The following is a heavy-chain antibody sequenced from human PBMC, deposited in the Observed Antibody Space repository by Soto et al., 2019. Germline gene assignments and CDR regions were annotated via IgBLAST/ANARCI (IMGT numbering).Heavy chain of an antibody. CDR2: IVFGSGNT. CDR3: AASYYDSSSFDI. J-gene: IGHJ3*02. CDR1: GFTFTSSA. D-gene: IGHD3-22*01. Sequence: AVKVSCKASGFTFTSSAVRWVRQAARQRLDGMGWIVFGSGNTNYAQKFQERVTITRDMSSSTAYMELSSLRSEDTAVYYCAASYYDSSSFDIRGQGTPVTVSS. V-gene: IGHV1-58*01.